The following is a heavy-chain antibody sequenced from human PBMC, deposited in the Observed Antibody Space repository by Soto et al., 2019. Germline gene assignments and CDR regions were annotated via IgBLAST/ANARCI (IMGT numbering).Heavy chain of an antibody. J-gene: IGHJ4*02. D-gene: IGHD2-2*01. Sequence: PGESLKISCKGSGFTFTSYWIAWVRQMPGKVLEWMGIIYPGDSDSSYSPSFQGQVTISADKSINTAYLHWSSLKASDTAIYYCAKHEGYCSTTTCSNFDYWGQGTLVTVSS. CDR3: AKHEGYCSTTTCSNFDY. CDR2: IYPGDSDS. CDR1: GFTFTSYW. V-gene: IGHV5-51*01.